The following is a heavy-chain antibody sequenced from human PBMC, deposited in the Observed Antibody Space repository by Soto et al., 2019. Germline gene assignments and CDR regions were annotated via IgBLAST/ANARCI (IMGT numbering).Heavy chain of an antibody. D-gene: IGHD3-9*01. Sequence: GSLRLSCAASGSTFSSYGMHWVRQAPGKGLEWVAVIWYDGSNKYYADSVKGRFTISRDNSKNTLYLQMNSLRAEDTAVYYCARDRAGAYYDILTGYHDAFDIWGQGTMVTVSS. CDR2: IWYDGSNK. CDR3: ARDRAGAYYDILTGYHDAFDI. J-gene: IGHJ3*02. CDR1: GSTFSSYG. V-gene: IGHV3-33*01.